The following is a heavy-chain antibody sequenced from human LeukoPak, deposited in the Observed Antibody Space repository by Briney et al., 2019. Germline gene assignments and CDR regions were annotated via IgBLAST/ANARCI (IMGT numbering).Heavy chain of an antibody. J-gene: IGHJ5*02. CDR1: GGSISSSSYY. CDR2: IYYSGST. V-gene: IGHV4-39*07. Sequence: NPSETLSLTCTVSGGSISSSSYYWGWIRQPPGKGPEWIGSIYYSGSTYYNPSLKSRVTISVDTSKNQFSLKLSSVTAADTAVYYCAREDDWFDPWGQGTLVTVSS. CDR3: AREDDWFDP.